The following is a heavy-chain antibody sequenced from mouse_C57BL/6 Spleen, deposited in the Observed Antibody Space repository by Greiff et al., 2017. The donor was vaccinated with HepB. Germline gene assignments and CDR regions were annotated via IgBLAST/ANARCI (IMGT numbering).Heavy chain of an antibody. CDR3: TNNFNWDPFYYAMDY. CDR1: GYTFTSYW. CDR2: IYPGNGDT. V-gene: IGHV1-5*01. J-gene: IGHJ4*01. D-gene: IGHD4-1*01. Sequence: VQLQQSGTVLARPGASVKMSCKTSGYTFTSYWMHWVKQRPGQGLEWIGAIYPGNGDTCYTQKFKGKATLTAVTSASTAYMELSSLTNEDSEVYYCTNNFNWDPFYYAMDYWGQGTSVTVSS.